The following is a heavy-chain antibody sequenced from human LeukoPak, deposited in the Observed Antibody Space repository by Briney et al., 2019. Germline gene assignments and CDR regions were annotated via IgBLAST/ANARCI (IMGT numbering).Heavy chain of an antibody. V-gene: IGHV1-24*01. D-gene: IGHD1-26*01. CDR2: FDPEDAET. CDR3: ASGMRVGPNF. J-gene: IGHJ4*02. Sequence: ASVKVSCKASGYTFTGYYMHWVRQAPGQGLEWMGGFDPEDAETIYAQKFQGRVTMTEDTSTDTAYMELSSLRSEDTAVYYCASGMRVGPNFWGQGTLVTVSS. CDR1: GYTFTGYY.